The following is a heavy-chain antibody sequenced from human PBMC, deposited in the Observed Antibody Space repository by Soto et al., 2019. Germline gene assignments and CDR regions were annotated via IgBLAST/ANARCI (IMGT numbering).Heavy chain of an antibody. CDR2: ISGSGGST. D-gene: IGHD7-27*01. CDR1: GFTFSSYA. J-gene: IGHJ4*02. Sequence: GESLKISCAASGFTFSSYAMSWVRQAPGKGLEWVSAISGSGGSTYYADSVKGRFTISRDNSKNTLYLQMNSLRAEDTAVYYCAKDGTGEKRYYFDYWGQGTLVTVSS. V-gene: IGHV3-23*01. CDR3: AKDGTGEKRYYFDY.